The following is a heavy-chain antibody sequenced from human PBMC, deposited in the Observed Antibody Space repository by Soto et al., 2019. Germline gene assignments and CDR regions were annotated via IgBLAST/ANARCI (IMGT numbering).Heavy chain of an antibody. V-gene: IGHV1-46*03. Sequence: ASVKVSCKASGYTFSNYGIHWVRQAPGQRLEWMGIINPSGGSTSYAQKFQGRVTMTRDTSTSTVYMELSSLRSEDTAVYYCARVRMVRGNYGMDVWGQGTTVTVSS. CDR3: ARVRMVRGNYGMDV. J-gene: IGHJ6*02. CDR2: INPSGGST. D-gene: IGHD3-10*01. CDR1: GYTFSNYG.